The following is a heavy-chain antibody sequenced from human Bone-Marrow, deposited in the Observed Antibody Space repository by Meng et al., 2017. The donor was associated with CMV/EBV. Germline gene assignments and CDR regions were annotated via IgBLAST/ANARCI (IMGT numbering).Heavy chain of an antibody. CDR2: ISSSSYI. CDR3: ARGGHSSGWYPP. CDR1: GFTFSSYS. V-gene: IGHV3-21*01. D-gene: IGHD6-19*01. Sequence: GESLKISCAASGFTFSSYSMNWVRQAPGKGLEWVSSISSSSYIYYADSVKGRFTISRDNAKNSLYLQMNSLRAEDTAVYYCARGGHSSGWYPPWGQGTLVTVSS. J-gene: IGHJ5*02.